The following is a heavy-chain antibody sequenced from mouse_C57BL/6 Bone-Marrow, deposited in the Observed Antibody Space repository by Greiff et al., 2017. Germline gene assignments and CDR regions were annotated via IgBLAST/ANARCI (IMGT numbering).Heavy chain of an antibody. J-gene: IGHJ2*01. D-gene: IGHD2-1*01. CDR2: IDPENGDT. V-gene: IGHV14-4*01. CDR1: GFNIKDDY. CDR3: ATGYYGNYGLFDY. Sequence: EVKLQESGAELVRPGASVKLSCTASGFNIKDDYMHWVKQRPEQGLEWIGWIDPENGDTEYASKFQGKATITADTSSNTAYLQLSSLTSEDTAVYYCATGYYGNYGLFDYWGQGTTLTVSS.